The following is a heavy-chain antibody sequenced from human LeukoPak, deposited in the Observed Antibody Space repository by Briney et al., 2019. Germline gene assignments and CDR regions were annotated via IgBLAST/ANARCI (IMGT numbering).Heavy chain of an antibody. D-gene: IGHD2-8*02. J-gene: IGHJ4*02. Sequence: GASVKVSCKASGYTFTGYYMHWVRQAPGQGLEWMGYIYPNSGATKYAQKFQGRVTMTRDTSISTAYMELSGLRSDDTAVYYCGTLWSNGPFDYWGQGSLVTVSS. CDR2: IYPNSGAT. V-gene: IGHV1-2*02. CDR3: GTLWSNGPFDY. CDR1: GYTFTGYY.